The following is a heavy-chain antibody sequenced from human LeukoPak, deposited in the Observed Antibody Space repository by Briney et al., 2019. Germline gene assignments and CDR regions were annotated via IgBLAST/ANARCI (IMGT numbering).Heavy chain of an antibody. CDR2: IWYDGSNK. D-gene: IGHD6-13*01. CDR1: GFTFSSYG. CDR3: ASEMAAAGVFDY. Sequence: PGRSLRLSCAASGFTFSSYGMHWVRQAPGKGLEWVAVIWYDGSNKYYADSVKGRFTISRDNSKNTLYLQMNSLRAEDTAVYYCASEMAAAGVFDYWGQGTLAPSPQ. V-gene: IGHV3-33*01. J-gene: IGHJ4*02.